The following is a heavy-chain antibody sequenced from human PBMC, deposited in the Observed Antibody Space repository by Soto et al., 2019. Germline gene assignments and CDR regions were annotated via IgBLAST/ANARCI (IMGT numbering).Heavy chain of an antibody. D-gene: IGHD3-3*01. V-gene: IGHV3-48*03. CDR1: GFNFGNCD. Sequence: AASLRVSCAASGFNFGNCDLNWVRQAPGRGLEWVSDISSSGSTKKYADSVKGRFTISRDNAKASLYLQMNSLRAEDTAVYYCARDRRVLDFWSGYSSFGYWGQGTLVTVSS. CDR2: ISSSGSTK. J-gene: IGHJ4*02. CDR3: ARDRRVLDFWSGYSSFGY.